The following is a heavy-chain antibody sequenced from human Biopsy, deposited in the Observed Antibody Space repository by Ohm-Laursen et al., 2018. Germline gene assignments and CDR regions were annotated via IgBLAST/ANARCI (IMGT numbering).Heavy chain of an antibody. J-gene: IGHJ5*02. CDR3: AGGAAKGYPYDH. D-gene: IGHD6-13*01. CDR2: IIPTFDTP. CDR1: GGTFNSYV. V-gene: IGHV1-69*06. Sequence: ASVKVFCKTSGGTFNSYVITWVRQAPGQGLEWMGRIIPTFDTPTYAPDFQGRVTFTADKSTGTATLDLRSLTSEDTAVYYCAGGAAKGYPYDHWGQGTWSPSPQ.